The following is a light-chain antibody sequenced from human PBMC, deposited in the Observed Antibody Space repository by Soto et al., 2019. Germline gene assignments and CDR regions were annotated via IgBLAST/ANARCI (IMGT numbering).Light chain of an antibody. J-gene: IGKJ1*01. V-gene: IGKV1-39*01. CDR2: AAY. CDR1: QSISSY. Sequence: DIQMTQSPSSLSASVGDRVTITCRASQSISSYLNWYQQKPGKAPKLLIYAAYSLQSGVPSRFSGSGSGTDFTHTISSMQPEDFATYDCQQSYSTSWTFGQGTKVEIK. CDR3: QQSYSTSWT.